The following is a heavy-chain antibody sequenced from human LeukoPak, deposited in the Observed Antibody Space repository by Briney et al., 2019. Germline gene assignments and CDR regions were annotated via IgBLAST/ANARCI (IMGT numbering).Heavy chain of an antibody. V-gene: IGHV4-59*08. Sequence: SETLSPTCTVSGGSISSHYRSWIRQPPEKGLEWIGHIYYSGSTNYNPSLKSRVTISVDTSKNQFSLKLSSVTAADTAVYYCARSLRSRTIDYWGQGTLVTVSS. CDR3: ARSLRSRTIDY. CDR1: GGSISSHY. D-gene: IGHD1-14*01. CDR2: IYYSGST. J-gene: IGHJ4*02.